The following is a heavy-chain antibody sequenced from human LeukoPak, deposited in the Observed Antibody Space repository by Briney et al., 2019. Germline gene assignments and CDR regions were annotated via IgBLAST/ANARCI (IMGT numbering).Heavy chain of an antibody. Sequence: ASVKVSCKASGYTFTSYYMHWVRQAPGQGLEWMGIINPSGGSTSYAQKFQGRVTMTRDTSMSTVYMELSSLRSEDTAVYYCARVTGAGYFDYWGQGTLVTVSS. CDR2: INPSGGST. J-gene: IGHJ4*02. D-gene: IGHD6-19*01. V-gene: IGHV1-46*01. CDR3: ARVTGAGYFDY. CDR1: GYTFTSYY.